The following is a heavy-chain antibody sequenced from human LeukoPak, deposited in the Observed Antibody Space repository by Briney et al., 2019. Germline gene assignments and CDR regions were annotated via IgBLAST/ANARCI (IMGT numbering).Heavy chain of an antibody. J-gene: IGHJ4*02. CDR3: AKGTCSGTRCYTGGLNY. D-gene: IGHD2-2*02. Sequence: SGGSLRLSCAASGFTFSSYAMSWVRQAPGKGLEWASAISGDGGSTYYADSVKGRFTISRDNSKNTLYQQMSSLRAEDTAIYYCAKGTCSGTRCYTGGLNYWGQGTLVTVSS. CDR2: ISGDGGST. CDR1: GFTFSSYA. V-gene: IGHV3-23*01.